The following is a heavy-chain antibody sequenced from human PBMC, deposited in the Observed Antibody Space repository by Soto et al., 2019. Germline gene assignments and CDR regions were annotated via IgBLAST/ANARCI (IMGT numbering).Heavy chain of an antibody. CDR2: IYWDDDK. CDR3: AHSPNYYQYDWFDP. D-gene: IGHD3-16*01. CDR1: GFSLTTRGVG. Sequence: QITLKESGPTLVKPTQTLTLPCTFSGFSLTTRGVGVGWIRQPPGKALECLALIYWDDDKRYSPSLQSRLSRTKDTSKNQVVLTMTNVDPVDTATYYCAHSPNYYQYDWFDPWGQGTLVSVSS. J-gene: IGHJ5*02. V-gene: IGHV2-5*02.